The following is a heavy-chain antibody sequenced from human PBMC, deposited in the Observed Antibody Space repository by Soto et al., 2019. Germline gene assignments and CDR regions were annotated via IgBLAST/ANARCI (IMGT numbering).Heavy chain of an antibody. Sequence: EVQLVESGGGLVQPGGSLRLSCAASGFSFNTYEMNWGRQAPGKGLEWVSYIRTSGSTIYYADSVKGRFTISRDNGKNSLYLQMNSLRAEDTAVYYCAYGGSCDYWGQGTQVTVSS. J-gene: IGHJ4*02. CDR2: IRTSGSTI. CDR3: AYGGSCDY. CDR1: GFSFNTYE. D-gene: IGHD1-26*01. V-gene: IGHV3-48*03.